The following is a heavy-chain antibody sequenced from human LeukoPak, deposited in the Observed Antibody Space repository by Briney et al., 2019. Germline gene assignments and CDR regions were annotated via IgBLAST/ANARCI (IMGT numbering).Heavy chain of an antibody. Sequence: GASVKVSCKASGYTFTSYGISWVRQAPGQGLEWMGGIIPIFGTTNYAQKFQGRVTITTDESTDTAYMELRSLRSDDTAVYYCARDGIELGSGNFYSNGMDVWGQGTTVTVSS. J-gene: IGHJ6*02. D-gene: IGHD3-10*01. V-gene: IGHV1-69*05. CDR1: GYTFTSYG. CDR2: IIPIFGTT. CDR3: ARDGIELGSGNFYSNGMDV.